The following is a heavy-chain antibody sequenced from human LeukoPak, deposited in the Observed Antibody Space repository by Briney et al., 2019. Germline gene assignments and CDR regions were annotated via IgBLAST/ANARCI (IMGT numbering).Heavy chain of an antibody. J-gene: IGHJ4*02. V-gene: IGHV4-38-2*01. CDR1: GYSISSGYY. CDR2: IYHSGST. D-gene: IGHD2-2*01. Sequence: PSETLSLTCVVSGYSISSGYYWGWIRPPPGKGLEWIGIIYHSGSTYYNPSLKSRVTISVDTSKNQFSLKLSSVTAADTAVYYCARLGGRGCSSTSCYPLDYWGQGTLVTVSS. CDR3: ARLGGRGCSSTSCYPLDY.